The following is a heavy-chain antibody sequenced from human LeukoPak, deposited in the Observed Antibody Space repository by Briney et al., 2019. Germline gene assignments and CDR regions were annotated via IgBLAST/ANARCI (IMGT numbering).Heavy chain of an antibody. D-gene: IGHD3-10*01. V-gene: IGHV4-39*07. J-gene: IGHJ6*02. CDR2: IYYSGST. CDR3: SVRGVDDYYYYYGMDV. CDR1: GGSISTSSYY. Sequence: SETLSLTCTVSGGSISTSSYYWGWIRQPPGKGLEWIGSIYYSGSTYYNPSLKSRVTISVDTSKNQFSLELSSVTAADTAVYYCSVRGVDDYYYYYGMDVWGQGTTVTVSS.